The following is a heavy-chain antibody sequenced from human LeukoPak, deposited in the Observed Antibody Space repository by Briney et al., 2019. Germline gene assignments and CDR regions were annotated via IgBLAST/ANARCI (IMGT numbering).Heavy chain of an antibody. CDR2: INPSGGST. V-gene: IGHV1-46*01. CDR1: GYTFTSYY. Sequence: ASVKVSCKASGYTFTSYYMHWVRQAPGQGLEWMGIINPSGGSTSYAQKFQGRVTMTRDTSTSTVYMELSSLRSEDTAVYYCAKEAADIVVVPAAMMDSWGQGTLVTVSS. D-gene: IGHD2-2*01. CDR3: AKEAADIVVVPAAMMDS. J-gene: IGHJ5*01.